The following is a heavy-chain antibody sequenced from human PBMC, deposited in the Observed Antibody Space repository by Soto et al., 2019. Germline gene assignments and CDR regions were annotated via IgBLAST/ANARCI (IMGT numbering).Heavy chain of an antibody. CDR1: GYTFTSYG. CDR3: ARDSAYGDYQYFFDY. CDR2: ISAYNGNT. J-gene: IGHJ4*02. Sequence: ASVKVSCKASGYTFTSYGISWVRQAPGQGLEWMGWISAYNGNTNYAQKLQGRVTMTRDTFTSTVYMELSSLRSEDTAMYYCARDSAYGDYQYFFDYWGQGTLVTV. D-gene: IGHD4-17*01. V-gene: IGHV1-18*01.